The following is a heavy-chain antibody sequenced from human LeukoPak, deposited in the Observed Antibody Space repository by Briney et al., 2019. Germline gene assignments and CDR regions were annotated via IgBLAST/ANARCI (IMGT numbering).Heavy chain of an antibody. D-gene: IGHD2-2*01. CDR2: INHSGST. Sequence: SETLSLTCAVYGGSFSGYYWSWIRQPPGKGLEWIGEINHSGSTNYNPSLKSRVTISVDTSKNQFSLKLSSVTAADTAVYYCARGRDVVVPAAILAGLKNNWFDPWGQGTLVTVSS. CDR3: ARGRDVVVPAAILAGLKNNWFDP. V-gene: IGHV4-34*01. CDR1: GGSFSGYY. J-gene: IGHJ5*02.